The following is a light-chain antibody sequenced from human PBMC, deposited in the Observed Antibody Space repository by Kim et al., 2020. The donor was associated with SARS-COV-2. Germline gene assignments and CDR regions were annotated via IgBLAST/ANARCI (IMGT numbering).Light chain of an antibody. J-gene: IGLJ1*01. CDR2: EDT. CDR1: ELGDKY. Sequence: SYELTQPPSVSVSPGQTASITCSGDELGDKYVYWYQQKPGRSPVLVIYEDTKRPSGIPERFSGSNSGNTATLTISGTQAIDEADYYCQAWDSSTGVFGTG. V-gene: IGLV3-1*01. CDR3: QAWDSSTGV.